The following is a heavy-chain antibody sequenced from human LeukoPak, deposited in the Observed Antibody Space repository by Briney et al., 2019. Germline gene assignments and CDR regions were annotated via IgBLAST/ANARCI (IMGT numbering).Heavy chain of an antibody. Sequence: GSLRLSCAASGFTFSSYGIHWVRQAPGKGLEWVAVISYNGSNKYYADSVKGRFTISRDNSKNTLYLQMNSLRVEDTAVYYCARDILSMSHWGQGTLVTVSS. D-gene: IGHD3-9*01. CDR2: ISYNGSNK. CDR3: ARDILSMSH. V-gene: IGHV3-30*03. CDR1: GFTFSSYG. J-gene: IGHJ4*02.